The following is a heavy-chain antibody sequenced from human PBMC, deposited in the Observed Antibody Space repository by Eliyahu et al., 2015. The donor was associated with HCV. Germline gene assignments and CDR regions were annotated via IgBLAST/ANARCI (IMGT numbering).Heavy chain of an antibody. CDR1: GFTFXXYG. J-gene: IGHJ4*02. CDR3: AKERGRGYRNLPFDY. V-gene: IGHV3-30*18. CDR2: ISYDGSNK. D-gene: IGHD5-12*01. Sequence: QVQLVESGGGVVQPGRSLRLSCAASGFTFXXYGMHWVRQAPGKGLEWVAVISYDGSNKYYADSVKGRFTISRDNSKNTLYLQMNSLRAEDTAVYYCAKERGRGYRNLPFDYWGQGTLVTVSS.